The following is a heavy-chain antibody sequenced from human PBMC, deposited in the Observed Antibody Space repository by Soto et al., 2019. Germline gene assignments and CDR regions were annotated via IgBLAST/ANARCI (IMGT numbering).Heavy chain of an antibody. D-gene: IGHD1-7*01. CDR2: ISYDGSDK. Sequence: PGGSLRLSCAASGFTFSSYAMHWVRQAPGKGLEWVAYISYDGSDKYFAESVTGRFTISRDDSRNMVFLQMNSLRLEDTALYYCVRENWHYGGPFDYWGQGALVTVSS. CDR3: VRENWHYGGPFDY. J-gene: IGHJ4*02. V-gene: IGHV3-30-3*01. CDR1: GFTFSSYA.